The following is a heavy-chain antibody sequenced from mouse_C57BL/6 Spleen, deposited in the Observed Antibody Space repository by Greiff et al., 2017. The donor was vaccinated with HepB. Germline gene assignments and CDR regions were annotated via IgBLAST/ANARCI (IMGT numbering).Heavy chain of an antibody. CDR3: AREGYDDAYYYAMDY. J-gene: IGHJ4*01. Sequence: QVQLKQPGAELVKPGASVKMSCKASGYTFTSCWITWVKQRPGQGLEWIGDIYPGSGSTNYNEKFKSKATLTVDTSSCTAYMQLSSLTSEDSAVYYCAREGYDDAYYYAMDYWGQGTSVTVSS. CDR2: IYPGSGST. V-gene: IGHV1-55*01. D-gene: IGHD2-2*01. CDR1: GYTFTSCW.